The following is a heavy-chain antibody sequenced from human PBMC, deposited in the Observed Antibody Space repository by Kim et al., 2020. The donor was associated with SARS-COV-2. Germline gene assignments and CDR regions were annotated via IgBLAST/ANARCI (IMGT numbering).Heavy chain of an antibody. D-gene: IGHD4-17*01. CDR3: ARDRDYALDY. CDR2: ISYDGSNK. V-gene: IGHV3-30*04. J-gene: IGHJ4*02. CDR1: GFTFSSYA. Sequence: GGSLRLSCAASGFTFSSYAMHWVRQAPGKGLEWVAVISYDGSNKYYADSVKGRFTISRDNSKNTLYLQMNSLRAEDTAVYYCARDRDYALDYWGQGTLVTVSS.